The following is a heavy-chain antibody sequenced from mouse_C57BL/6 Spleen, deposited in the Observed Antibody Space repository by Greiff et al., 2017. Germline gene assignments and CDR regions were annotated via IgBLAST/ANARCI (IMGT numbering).Heavy chain of an antibody. CDR1: GFTFSDYY. Sequence: EVQLVESEGGLVQPGSSMKLSCTASGFTFSDYYMAWVRQVPEKGLEWVANINYDGSSTYYLDSLKSRFIISRVNAKNILYLQMSSLKSEDTATYYCARQPLSGGYAMGDWGQGTSVTVAS. V-gene: IGHV5-16*01. CDR2: INYDGSST. J-gene: IGHJ4*01. D-gene: IGHD3-1*01. CDR3: ARQPLSGGYAMGD.